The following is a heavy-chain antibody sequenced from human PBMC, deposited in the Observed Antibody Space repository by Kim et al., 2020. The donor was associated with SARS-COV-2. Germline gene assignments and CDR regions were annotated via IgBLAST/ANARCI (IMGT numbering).Heavy chain of an antibody. J-gene: IGHJ6*02. CDR3: ARVTTVTTSDGMDV. V-gene: IGHV3-30*08. D-gene: IGHD4-17*01. Sequence: ADSVKGRCTISRDKYKNTLYLQMNSLRAGDTAVYYCARVTTVTTSDGMDVWGQGTTVTVSS.